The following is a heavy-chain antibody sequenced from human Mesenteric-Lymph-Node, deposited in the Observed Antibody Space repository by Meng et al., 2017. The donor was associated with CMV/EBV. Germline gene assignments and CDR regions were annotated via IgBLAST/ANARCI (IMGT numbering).Heavy chain of an antibody. CDR2: IIHSGST. CDR3: ARDDGADFDY. Sequence: SLTCAVYGGSFNNYYWTWIRQPPGKGLEWIGEIIHSGSTNYNPSLKSRITISVDTSKNQFSLNLNSVTAADTAIYYCARDDGADFDYWGQGTLVTVSS. V-gene: IGHV4-34*12. D-gene: IGHD1-26*01. J-gene: IGHJ4*02. CDR1: GGSFNNYY.